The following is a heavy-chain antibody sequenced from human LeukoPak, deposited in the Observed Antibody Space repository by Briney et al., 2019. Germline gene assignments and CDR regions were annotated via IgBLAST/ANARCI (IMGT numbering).Heavy chain of an antibody. CDR2: INHSGST. Sequence: SETLSLTCAVYGGSFSGYYWSWIRQPPGKGLEWIGEINHSGSTNYNPSLKSRVTISVDTSKNQFSLKLSSVTAADTAVYYCARLRGSMITFGGVIVIYYFDYWGQGTLVTVSS. V-gene: IGHV4-34*01. CDR1: GGSFSGYY. D-gene: IGHD3-16*02. CDR3: ARLRGSMITFGGVIVIYYFDY. J-gene: IGHJ4*02.